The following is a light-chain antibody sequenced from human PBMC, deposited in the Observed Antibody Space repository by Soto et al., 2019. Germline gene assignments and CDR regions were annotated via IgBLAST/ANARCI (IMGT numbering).Light chain of an antibody. V-gene: IGKV1-39*01. CDR2: AAS. CDR3: QQSYSSPPT. J-gene: IGKJ1*01. Sequence: DIQMTQSPSSLSASVGDRVAITFRASQSISSYLNWYQQKPGKAPKLLIYAASTLQSGVPSRFSGSRSGPDFTLTISSLQPEDFATYYCQQSYSSPPTFGQGTKVAIK. CDR1: QSISSY.